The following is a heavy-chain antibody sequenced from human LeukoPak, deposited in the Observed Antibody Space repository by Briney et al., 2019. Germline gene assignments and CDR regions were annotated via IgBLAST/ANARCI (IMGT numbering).Heavy chain of an antibody. Sequence: SETLSLTCTVSGGSIITSSYYWGWIRQPPGKGLEWIGSIYYSGSTYYNPSLESRVTISVDTPKHQFLLKHSSATAADTAVYYCARQEYYYGSGSYHPPYYFDYWGQGTLVTVSS. J-gene: IGHJ4*02. CDR1: GGSIITSSYY. D-gene: IGHD3-10*01. V-gene: IGHV4-39*01. CDR3: ARQEYYYGSGSYHPPYYFDY. CDR2: IYYSGST.